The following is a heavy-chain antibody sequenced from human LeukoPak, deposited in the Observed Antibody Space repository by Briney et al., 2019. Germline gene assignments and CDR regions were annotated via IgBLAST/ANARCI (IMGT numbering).Heavy chain of an antibody. CDR3: ARESSSWYGNWFDP. D-gene: IGHD6-13*01. CDR1: GYSISSGYY. V-gene: IGHV4-38-2*02. Sequence: SETLPLTCTVSGYSISSGYYWAWIRQPPGKGLEWIGSIFHTGSTYYNPSLKSRVTISVDTSKNQFSLMLNSLTAADTAVYYCARESSSWYGNWFDPWGQGTLVTVSS. J-gene: IGHJ5*02. CDR2: IFHTGST.